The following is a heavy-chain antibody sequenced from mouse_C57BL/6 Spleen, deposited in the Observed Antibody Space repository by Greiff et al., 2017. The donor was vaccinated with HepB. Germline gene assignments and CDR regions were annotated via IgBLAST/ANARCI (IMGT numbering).Heavy chain of an antibody. D-gene: IGHD1-1*01. CDR2: IYPNNGGN. J-gene: IGHJ4*01. Sequence: VQLQHSGPELVKPGASVKISCKASGYTFTDYYMNWVKQSHGKSLEWIGDIYPNNGGNSYNQKFKGKATLTVDNSSSTADMELRSRPSEDSAVYYYAREENISGWGAMDYWGQGTSVTVSS. V-gene: IGHV1-26*01. CDR3: AREENISGWGAMDY. CDR1: GYTFTDYY.